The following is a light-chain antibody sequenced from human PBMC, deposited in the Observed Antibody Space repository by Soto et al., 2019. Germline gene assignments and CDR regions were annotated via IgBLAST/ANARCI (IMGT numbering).Light chain of an antibody. V-gene: IGKV3-15*01. CDR2: GAS. CDR1: QSVSST. CDR3: QQYNNWPPGLT. J-gene: IGKJ4*01. Sequence: EIVMTQSPATLSVSPGERVTLSCRASQSVSSTVAWYQQKPGQAPRLLIYGASTRATAIPARFTGSGSGTDFTLTISSLQSEDFAVYYCQQYNNWPPGLTVGGGTKVDSK.